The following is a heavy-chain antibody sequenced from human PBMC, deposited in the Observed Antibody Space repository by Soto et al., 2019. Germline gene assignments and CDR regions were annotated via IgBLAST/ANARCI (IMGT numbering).Heavy chain of an antibody. J-gene: IGHJ4*02. Sequence: GGSLRLSCAASGFTFSYYVLHLVRQAPGKGLEWVAVISYDGSNSYYADSVKGRFSISRDNTNNTLYLQMNSVRDKDTAVYYSANAGRIPTSSVDYWGQGTMVTVSS. V-gene: IGHV3-30*18. CDR2: ISYDGSNS. D-gene: IGHD2-2*01. CDR1: GFTFSYYV. CDR3: ANAGRIPTSSVDY.